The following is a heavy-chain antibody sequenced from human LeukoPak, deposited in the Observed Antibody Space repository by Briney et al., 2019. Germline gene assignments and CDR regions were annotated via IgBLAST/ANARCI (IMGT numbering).Heavy chain of an antibody. CDR2: INAGNGNT. Sequence: GASVKVSCKASGYTFTSYGISWVRQAPGQGLEWMGWINAGNGNTKYSQEFQGRVTITRDTSASTAYMELSSLRSEDMAVYYCARVVCSGGSCYSLAFDIWGQGTMVTVSS. CDR3: ARVVCSGGSCYSLAFDI. CDR1: GYTFTSYG. V-gene: IGHV1-3*03. D-gene: IGHD2-15*01. J-gene: IGHJ3*02.